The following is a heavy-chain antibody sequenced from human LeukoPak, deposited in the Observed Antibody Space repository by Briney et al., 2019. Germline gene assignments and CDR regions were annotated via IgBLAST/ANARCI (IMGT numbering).Heavy chain of an antibody. V-gene: IGHV3-15*01. Sequence: GGSLRLSCVASGFTFSKTWMTWVRQAPGKGLEWVGRIKSKTNGGTTDYAAPVKGRFSVSRDDSKDTLYLQMNSLKTEDTGMYYCTTPCGSSLGCKQARWGQGTLVTVSS. D-gene: IGHD2-2*01. J-gene: IGHJ4*02. CDR3: TTPCGSSLGCKQAR. CDR1: GFTFSKTW. CDR2: IKSKTNGGTT.